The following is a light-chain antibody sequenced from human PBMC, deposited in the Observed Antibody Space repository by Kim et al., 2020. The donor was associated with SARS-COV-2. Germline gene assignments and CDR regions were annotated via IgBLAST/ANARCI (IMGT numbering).Light chain of an antibody. CDR1: QVITTY. J-gene: IGKJ4*01. CDR2: AAS. V-gene: IGKV1-39*01. CDR3: QQSYTTPLT. Sequence: ASVGDRVTITCRASQVITTYLNWCQQKPGKAPKLLIYAASTLRSVVPSRFSGSGSGTDFSLTLSSLQPEDYAIYYCQQSYTTPLTFGGGTKVDIK.